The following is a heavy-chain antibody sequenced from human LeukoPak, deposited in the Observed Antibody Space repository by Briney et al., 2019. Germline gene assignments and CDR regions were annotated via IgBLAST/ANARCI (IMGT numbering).Heavy chain of an antibody. CDR1: GFSFSGYA. D-gene: IGHD5-18*01. CDR3: AKGSRGYTNYYFDY. Sequence: PGGSLRLSCTASGFSFSGYAMTWVRQAPGKGLECVASISGSGASAFYADSVKGRFTISRDNSKNTVHLQMNGLRAEDTAIYYCAKGSRGYTNYYFDYWGQGTLVTVSS. CDR2: ISGSGASA. V-gene: IGHV3-23*01. J-gene: IGHJ4*02.